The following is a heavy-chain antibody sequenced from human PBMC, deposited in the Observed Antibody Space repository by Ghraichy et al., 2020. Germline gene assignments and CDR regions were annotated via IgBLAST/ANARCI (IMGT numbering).Heavy chain of an antibody. Sequence: ASVKVSCKVSGYTFTGLSMHWVRQAPGQGLEWMGWFNPKGGETIYAQKFQGRVTMTEDTSIDTAYMELSSLRSEDTAVYYCATPQVRLFEQSYDSSGYDFDYWGQGTLVTVSS. V-gene: IGHV1-24*01. CDR3: ATPQVRLFEQSYDSSGYDFDY. CDR2: FNPKGGET. J-gene: IGHJ4*02. CDR1: GYTFTGLS. D-gene: IGHD3-22*01.